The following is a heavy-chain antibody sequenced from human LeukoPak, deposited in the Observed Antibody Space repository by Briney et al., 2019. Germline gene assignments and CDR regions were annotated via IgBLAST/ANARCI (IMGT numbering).Heavy chain of an antibody. CDR2: ISYDGSNK. V-gene: IGHV3-30*03. CDR1: GFTFSSYG. CDR3: ASFHYYGSGAYYLSY. J-gene: IGHJ4*02. Sequence: PGRSLRLSCAASGFTFSSYGMHWVRQAPGKGLEWVAVISYDGSNKYYADSVKGRFTISRDNSKNTLYLQMSSLRAEDTAVYFCASFHYYGSGAYYLSYWGQGTLVTVSS. D-gene: IGHD3-10*01.